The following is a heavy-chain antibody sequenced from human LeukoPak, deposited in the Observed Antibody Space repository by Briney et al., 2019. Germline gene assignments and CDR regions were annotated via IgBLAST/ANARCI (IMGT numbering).Heavy chain of an antibody. CDR2: IYPGDSDT. D-gene: IGHD3-3*01. CDR3: AGYDFWSAADAFDI. V-gene: IGHV5-51*01. Sequence: GESLKIPCKGPGYSFTSYWIGWVRQMPGKGLEWMGIIYPGDSDTRYSPSFQGQVTISADKSISTAYLQWSSLKASDTAMYYCAGYDFWSAADAFDIWGQGTMVTVSS. CDR1: GYSFTSYW. J-gene: IGHJ3*02.